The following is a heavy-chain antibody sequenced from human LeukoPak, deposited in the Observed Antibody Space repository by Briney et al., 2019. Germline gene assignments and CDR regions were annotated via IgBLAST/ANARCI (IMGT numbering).Heavy chain of an antibody. CDR2: ISSSSSYI. CDR3: AREKANYYGSGSYYNYFDY. J-gene: IGHJ4*02. Sequence: GGSLRLSCAASGFTFSSYSMNWVRQAPGKGLEWVSSISSSSSYIYYADSVKGRFTISRDNAKNSLYLQMNSLRAEDTAAYYCAREKANYYGSGSYYNYFDYWGQGTLVTVSS. D-gene: IGHD3-10*01. V-gene: IGHV3-21*01. CDR1: GFTFSSYS.